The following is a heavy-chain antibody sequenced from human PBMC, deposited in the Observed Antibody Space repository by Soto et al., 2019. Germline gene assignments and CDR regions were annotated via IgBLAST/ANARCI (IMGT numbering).Heavy chain of an antibody. CDR1: GGTFSSYA. Sequence: EASVKVSCKASGGTFSSYAISWVRQAPGQGLEWMGGIIPIFGTANYAQKFQGRVTITADESTSTAYMELSSLRSEDTAVYYCARGNMDYYDSSGSGCDPWGQGTLVTVSS. CDR3: ARGNMDYYDSSGSGCDP. CDR2: IIPIFGTA. V-gene: IGHV1-69*13. J-gene: IGHJ5*02. D-gene: IGHD3-22*01.